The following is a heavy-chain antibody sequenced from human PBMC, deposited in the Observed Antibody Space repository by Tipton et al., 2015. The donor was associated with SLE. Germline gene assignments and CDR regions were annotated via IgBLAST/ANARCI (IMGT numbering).Heavy chain of an antibody. CDR2: INHSGST. CDR3: ARRIGRYRGLGAFDI. V-gene: IGHV4-34*01. CDR1: GGSFSGYY. Sequence: AGLVKPSETLSLTCAVYGGSFSGYYWSWIRQPPGKGLEWIGEINHSGSTNYNPSLKSRVTISVDTSKNQFSLKLSSVTAADTAVYYCARRIGRYRGLGAFDIWGQGTMVTVSS. D-gene: IGHD1-26*01. J-gene: IGHJ3*02.